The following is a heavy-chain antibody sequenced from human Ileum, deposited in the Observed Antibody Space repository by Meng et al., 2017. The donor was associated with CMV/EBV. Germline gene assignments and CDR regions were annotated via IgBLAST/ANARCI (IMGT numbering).Heavy chain of an antibody. V-gene: IGHV3-30*02. D-gene: IGHD4/OR15-4a*01. Sequence: GESLKISCAASGFTFSSYGMHWVRQAPGKGLEWVAIIRYDGSNKYYADSVKGRFTISRDNSKNTLYLQMNSLRAEDTAVYYCATLTDYWGQGTLVTVSS. CDR2: IRYDGSNK. J-gene: IGHJ4*02. CDR1: GFTFSSYG. CDR3: ATLTDY.